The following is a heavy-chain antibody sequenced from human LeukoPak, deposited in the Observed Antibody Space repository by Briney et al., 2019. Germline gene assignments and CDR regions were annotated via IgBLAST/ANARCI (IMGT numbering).Heavy chain of an antibody. Sequence: ASVKVSCKTSGYTFTGYYMHWVRQAPGQGLEWMGWINPNSGSTNYAQKFQGRVTMTRDTSINTAYMELSRLRSDDTAVYYCARGGLPIYYYYIDVWGKGTTVTVSS. D-gene: IGHD3-16*01. CDR3: ARGGLPIYYYYIDV. CDR1: GYTFTGYY. CDR2: INPNSGST. V-gene: IGHV1-2*02. J-gene: IGHJ6*03.